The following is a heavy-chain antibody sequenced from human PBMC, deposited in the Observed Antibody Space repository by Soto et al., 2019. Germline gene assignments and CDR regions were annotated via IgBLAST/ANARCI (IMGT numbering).Heavy chain of an antibody. J-gene: IGHJ4*02. CDR3: AKAPGIAVAGKTAAQYFDY. CDR1: GFTFSSYS. Sequence: GGSLRLSCAACGFTFSSYSISWVRQAPWKGLEWVSAISGSGGSTYYADSVKGRFTISRDNSKNTLYLQMNSLRAEDTAVYYCAKAPGIAVAGKTAAQYFDYWGQRTLVTVSS. V-gene: IGHV3-23*01. D-gene: IGHD6-19*01. CDR2: ISGSGGST.